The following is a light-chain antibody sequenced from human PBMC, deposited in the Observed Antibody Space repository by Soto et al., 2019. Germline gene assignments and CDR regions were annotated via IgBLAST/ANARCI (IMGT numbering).Light chain of an antibody. CDR2: GAS. J-gene: IGKJ1*01. V-gene: IGKV3-20*01. CDR3: LQYAT. Sequence: EIVLTQSPGTLYLSPGERATLSCRASQSVSSSYLAWYQQKPRQAPRLLIYGASSRATGIPDRFSGSGPGTDFTPTISRLEPEDFAVYFCLQYATCGQGTKLEIK. CDR1: QSVSSSY.